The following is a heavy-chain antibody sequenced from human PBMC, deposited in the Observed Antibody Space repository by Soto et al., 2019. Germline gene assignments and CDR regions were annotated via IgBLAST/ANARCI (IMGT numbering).Heavy chain of an antibody. J-gene: IGHJ3*02. CDR3: ARVRCSGGSCPLAFDI. V-gene: IGHV6-1*01. D-gene: IGHD2-15*01. CDR2: TYYRSKWYN. Sequence: SQTLSLTCAISGDSVSSNSAAWNWIRQSPSRGLEWLGRTYYRSKWYNDYEVSVKSRITINPDTSKNQFSLQLNSVTPEDTAVYYCARVRCSGGSCPLAFDIWGQGTMVTVSS. CDR1: GDSVSSNSAA.